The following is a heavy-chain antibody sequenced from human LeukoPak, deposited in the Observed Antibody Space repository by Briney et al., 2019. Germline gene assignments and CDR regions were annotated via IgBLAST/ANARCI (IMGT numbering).Heavy chain of an antibody. Sequence: ASVKVSCKASGGTFSSYAISWVRQAPGQGLEWMGGIIPIFGTANYAQKFQGRVTITADESTSTAYMELSSLRSEDTAVCYCASQRGYSYGPYYFDYWGQGTLVTVSS. CDR3: ASQRGYSYGPYYFDY. CDR1: GGTFSSYA. D-gene: IGHD5-18*01. CDR2: IIPIFGTA. V-gene: IGHV1-69*13. J-gene: IGHJ4*02.